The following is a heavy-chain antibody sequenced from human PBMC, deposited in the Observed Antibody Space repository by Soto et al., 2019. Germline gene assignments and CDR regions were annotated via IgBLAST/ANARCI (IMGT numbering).Heavy chain of an antibody. Sequence: GGSLRLSCAASAFTFSTYWMSWVRQAPGKGLEWVANIKQDGSEKYYADSVKGRFTISRDNSRNTLYLQMNSLGAEDAALYYCAKALVGEVGATDYWGQGTLVTVSS. D-gene: IGHD1-26*01. CDR2: IKQDGSEK. V-gene: IGHV3-7*03. CDR1: AFTFSTYW. J-gene: IGHJ4*02. CDR3: AKALVGEVGATDY.